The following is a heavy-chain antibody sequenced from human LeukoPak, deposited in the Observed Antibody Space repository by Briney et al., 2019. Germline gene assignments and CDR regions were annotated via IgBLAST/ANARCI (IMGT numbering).Heavy chain of an antibody. J-gene: IGHJ4*02. CDR1: GFSVSNNY. D-gene: IGHD6-19*01. CDR3: AKDHAYSGWYYFDY. Sequence: GSLRLSCAASGFSVSNNYMSWVRQTAGKGLEWVSSLSGGGSTYYSDSVKGRFTISRDNSKNTLYLQMNSLRAEDTAVYYCAKDHAYSGWYYFDYWGQGTLVTVSS. CDR2: LSGGGST. V-gene: IGHV3-53*01.